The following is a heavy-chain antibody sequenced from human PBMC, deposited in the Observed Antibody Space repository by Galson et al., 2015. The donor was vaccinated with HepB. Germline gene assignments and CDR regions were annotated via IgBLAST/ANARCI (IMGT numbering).Heavy chain of an antibody. J-gene: IGHJ6*02. V-gene: IGHV1-69*06. D-gene: IGHD5-18*01. Sequence: SVKVSCKASGVTLSSPTLYWVRQAPGQGLEWMGGIIPIFGAPNYAQKFRGRVTITADKSTTTAYMELSSLRHDDTAVYYCATRHSPSGAGMDVWGQGTTVTVSS. CDR3: ATRHSPSGAGMDV. CDR1: GVTLSSPT. CDR2: IIPIFGAP.